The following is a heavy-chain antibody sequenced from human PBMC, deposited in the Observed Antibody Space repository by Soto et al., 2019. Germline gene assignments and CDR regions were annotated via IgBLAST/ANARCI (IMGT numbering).Heavy chain of an antibody. V-gene: IGHV1-3*01. CDR3: ARLVGYYAPLDV. J-gene: IGHJ6*02. CDR2: INAGNGNT. D-gene: IGHD3-3*01. CDR1: GYTFTSYA. Sequence: QVQLVQSGAEVKKPGASVKVSCKASGYTFTSYAMHWVRQASGQRLEWMGWINAGNGNTKYSQKFQGRVTITRDTSASTAYMELSSLRSEDTAVYYCARLVGYYAPLDVWGQGTTVTVSS.